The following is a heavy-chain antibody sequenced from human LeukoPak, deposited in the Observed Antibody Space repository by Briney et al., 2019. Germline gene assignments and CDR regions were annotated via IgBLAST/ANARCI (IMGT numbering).Heavy chain of an antibody. CDR2: ISGGGGST. Sequence: GGSLRLSCAASGFTFSSYAMSWVRQAPGKGLEWVSAISGGGGSTYYADSVKGRFTISRDNSKNTLYLQMNSLRAEDTAVYYCAKDLGYSYGYGYFQHWGQGTLVTVSS. D-gene: IGHD5-18*01. CDR3: AKDLGYSYGYGYFQH. J-gene: IGHJ1*01. CDR1: GFTFSSYA. V-gene: IGHV3-23*01.